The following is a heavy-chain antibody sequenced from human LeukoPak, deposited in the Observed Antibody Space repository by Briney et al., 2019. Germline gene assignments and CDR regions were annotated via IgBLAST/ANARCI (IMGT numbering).Heavy chain of an antibody. J-gene: IGHJ3*02. V-gene: IGHV1-2*02. Sequence: ASVKVSCKASGYTFTGYYMHWVRQAPGQGLEWMGWINPNSGGTNYAQKFQGRVTMTRDTSISTAYMELSRLRSDDTAVDYCASGDDYVGGRTPNDAFDIWGQGTMVTVSS. CDR3: ASGDDYVGGRTPNDAFDI. D-gene: IGHD3-16*01. CDR2: INPNSGGT. CDR1: GYTFTGYY.